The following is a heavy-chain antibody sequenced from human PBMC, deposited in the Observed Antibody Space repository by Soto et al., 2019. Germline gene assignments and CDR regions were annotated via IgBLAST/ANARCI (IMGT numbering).Heavy chain of an antibody. CDR2: TYYRSKWYN. CDR1: GDSVPSNSAA. CDR3: ARERYGDYGRGTFDI. D-gene: IGHD4-17*01. Sequence: SQTLSLTCVISGDSVPSNSAAWNWIRQSPSRGLEWLGRTYYRSKWYNDYAESVKSRTTINPETSKNQFSLQLNSVTPEDTAVCYCARERYGDYGRGTFDIWGQGTMVTVSS. J-gene: IGHJ3*02. V-gene: IGHV6-1*01.